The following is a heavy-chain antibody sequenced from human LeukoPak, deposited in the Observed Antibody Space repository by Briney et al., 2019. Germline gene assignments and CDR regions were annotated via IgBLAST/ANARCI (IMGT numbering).Heavy chain of an antibody. CDR1: GSSLRTSGVG. V-gene: IGHV2-5*02. Sequence: SGPTHATPKQLATPTCSLPGSSLRTSGVGVGWIRQPPGKALEWLALIYWDDDKRYSPSLKSRLTITKDTSKNQVVLTMTNMARVETDTYFCRHGLARGFDLWCEGNLVTVSS. J-gene: IGHJ4*02. D-gene: IGHD3-10*01. CDR3: RHGLARGFDL. CDR2: IYWDDDK.